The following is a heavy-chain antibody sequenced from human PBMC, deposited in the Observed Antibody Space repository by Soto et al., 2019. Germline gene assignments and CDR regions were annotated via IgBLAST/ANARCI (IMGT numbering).Heavy chain of an antibody. J-gene: IGHJ3*02. CDR3: ARYDSSGPDAFDI. CDR2: ISPCGGST. Sequence: ASVKVSCKASGYTFTSYGITWVRQAPGQGLEWMGIISPCGGSTSNAQKFQGRVTMTRDTSTSTVYMELSSLRSEDTAVYYCARYDSSGPDAFDIWGQGTMVTVSS. D-gene: IGHD3-22*01. CDR1: GYTFTSYG. V-gene: IGHV1-46*01.